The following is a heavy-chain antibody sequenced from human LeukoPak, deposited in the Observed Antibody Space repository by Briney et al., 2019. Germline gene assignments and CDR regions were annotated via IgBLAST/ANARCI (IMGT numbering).Heavy chain of an antibody. CDR3: AKDLSSGWYSYYYYGMDV. D-gene: IGHD6-19*01. CDR2: ISASGIGT. CDR1: GFTFSTYV. V-gene: IGHV3-23*01. Sequence: GGSLRLSCAASGFTFSTYVMSWVRQAPGKGLEWVSTISASGIGTYYADSVKGRFTVSRDNSKNTLYLQMNSLRAEDTAVYYCAKDLSSGWYSYYYYGMDVWGQGTTVTVSS. J-gene: IGHJ6*02.